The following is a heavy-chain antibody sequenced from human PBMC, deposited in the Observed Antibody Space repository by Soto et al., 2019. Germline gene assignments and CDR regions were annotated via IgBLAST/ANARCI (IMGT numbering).Heavy chain of an antibody. CDR3: ARDFGLERTNWFAP. CDR1: GYTFTSYG. D-gene: IGHD1-1*01. V-gene: IGHV1-18*01. J-gene: IGHJ5*02. CDR2: ISAYNGNT. Sequence: ASVKVSCKASGYTFTSYGISWVRQAPGQGLEWMGWISAYNGNTNYAQKLQGRVTMTTDTSTSTAYMELRSLRSDDTAVYYCARDFGLERTNWFAPWGQGTLVTVDS.